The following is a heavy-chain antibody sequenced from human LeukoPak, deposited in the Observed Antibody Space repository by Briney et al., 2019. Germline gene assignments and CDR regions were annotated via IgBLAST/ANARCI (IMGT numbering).Heavy chain of an antibody. CDR2: IYSGGST. Sequence: AGGSLRLSFAASGFTVSSNYMSWVRKAPGKGLEWVSVIYSGGSTYYADSVKGRFTISRDNSKNTLYLQMNSLRAEDTAVYYCARDRPDSSLDYWGQGTLVTVSS. CDR1: GFTVSSNY. D-gene: IGHD2-15*01. CDR3: ARDRPDSSLDY. J-gene: IGHJ4*02. V-gene: IGHV3-53*01.